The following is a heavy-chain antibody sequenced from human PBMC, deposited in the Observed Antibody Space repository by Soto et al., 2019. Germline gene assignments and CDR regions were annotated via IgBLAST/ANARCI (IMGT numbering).Heavy chain of an antibody. CDR3: ARDGESMRFRTGATSYYGMDV. V-gene: IGHV3-30-3*01. CDR1: GFTFNTFA. D-gene: IGHD3-10*01. Sequence: QVQLVESGGGVVQSGRSLRLSCAVSGFTFNTFAMHWVRQAPGKGLEWVAVISYDGINIYNADSVKGRFTISRDNSKNTLYLQMNSLRLEDTAVYYCARDGESMRFRTGATSYYGMDVWGQGTTVSVSS. J-gene: IGHJ6*02. CDR2: ISYDGINI.